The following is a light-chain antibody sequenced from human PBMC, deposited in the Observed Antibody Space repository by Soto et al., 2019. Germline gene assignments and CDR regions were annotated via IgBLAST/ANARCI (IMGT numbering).Light chain of an antibody. J-gene: IGKJ1*01. V-gene: IGKV3-20*01. CDR3: QQYGSSPGT. CDR1: ESISSTY. CDR2: GAS. Sequence: EIVLAQSPGTLSLSPGERATLSCRASESISSTYLAWYQQNPGQAPRLLIYGASNRATGIPDRFSGSGSGTDFTLTISRLEPEDFAVYYCQQYGSSPGTFGQGTKVDIK.